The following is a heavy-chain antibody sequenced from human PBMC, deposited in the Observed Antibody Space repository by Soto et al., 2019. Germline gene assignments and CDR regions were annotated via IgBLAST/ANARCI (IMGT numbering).Heavy chain of an antibody. D-gene: IGHD3-22*01. CDR2: IKSKTDGGTT. CDR1: GFTFSNAW. V-gene: IGHV3-15*01. J-gene: IGHJ6*02. Sequence: EVQLVESGGGLVKPGGSLRLSCAASGFTFSNAWMSWVRQAPGKGLEWVGRIKSKTDGGTTDYAAPVKGRFTISRDDSKNTLYLQMNSLKTEDTAVYYCTTSYSYDSSGYYPLHYYYGMDVWGQGTTVTVSS. CDR3: TTSYSYDSSGYYPLHYYYGMDV.